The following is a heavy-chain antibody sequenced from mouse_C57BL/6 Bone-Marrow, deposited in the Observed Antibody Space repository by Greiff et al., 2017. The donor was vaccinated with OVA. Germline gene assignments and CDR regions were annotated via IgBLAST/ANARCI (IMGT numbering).Heavy chain of an antibody. CDR1: GYTFTDYN. CDR2: INPNNGGT. Sequence: EVQLQQSGPELVKPGASVKIPCKASGYTFTDYNMDWVKQSHGKSLEWIGDINPNNGGTIYNQKFKGKATLTVDKSSSTAYMELRSLTSEDTAVYYCARGMWLRRGVFADWGQGTLVTVSA. V-gene: IGHV1-18*01. J-gene: IGHJ3*01. CDR3: ARGMWLRRGVFAD. D-gene: IGHD2-2*01.